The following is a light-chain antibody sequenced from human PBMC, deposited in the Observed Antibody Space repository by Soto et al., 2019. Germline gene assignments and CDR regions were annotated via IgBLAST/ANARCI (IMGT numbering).Light chain of an antibody. Sequence: QSALTQPPSASGSPGQSVTISCTGTSSDVGGYNSVSWYQQHPGQAPKLLIYEVTKRPSGVPDRFSGSKSDNTASLTVSGLQAEDEADYYCQSYDIGLSGSVFGGGTKVTVL. CDR1: SSDVGGYNS. V-gene: IGLV2-8*01. J-gene: IGLJ2*01. CDR3: QSYDIGLSGSV. CDR2: EVT.